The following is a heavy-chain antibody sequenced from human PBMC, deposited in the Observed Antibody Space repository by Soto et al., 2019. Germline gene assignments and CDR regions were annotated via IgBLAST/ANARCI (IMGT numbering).Heavy chain of an antibody. CDR1: GYTFTSYG. CDR3: ARRSLPASMWNYMDV. CDR2: ISAYNGNT. V-gene: IGHV1-18*01. J-gene: IGHJ6*03. D-gene: IGHD2-2*01. Sequence: QVQLVQSGAEVKKPGASVKVSCKASGYTFTSYGISWVRQAPGQGLEWMGWISAYNGNTNYAQKLQGRVTMTTDTSTSRAYMEQRSLRSDDTAVYCCARRSLPASMWNYMDVWGKGTTVTVSS.